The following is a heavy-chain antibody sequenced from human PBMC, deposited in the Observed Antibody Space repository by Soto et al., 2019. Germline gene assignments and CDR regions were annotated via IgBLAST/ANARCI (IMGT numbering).Heavy chain of an antibody. Sequence: SETLSLTCAVSGGSISSGGYSWGWIRQPPGKGLEWIGYIYHSGSTYYNPSLKSRVTISVDTSKNQFSLKLTSVTAADAAVYYCARDFFDSSDYTTNWFDPWGQGTLVTVSS. V-gene: IGHV4-30-2*01. CDR2: IYHSGST. D-gene: IGHD3-22*01. J-gene: IGHJ5*02. CDR1: GGSISSGGYS. CDR3: ARDFFDSSDYTTNWFDP.